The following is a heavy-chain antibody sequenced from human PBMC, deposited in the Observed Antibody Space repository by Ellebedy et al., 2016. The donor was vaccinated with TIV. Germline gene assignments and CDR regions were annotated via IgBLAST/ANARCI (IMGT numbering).Heavy chain of an antibody. Sequence: GESLKISXAASGFTFSSYSMNWVRQAPGKGLEWVSYISSSSSTIYYADSVKGRFTISRDNAKNSLYLQMNSLRDEDTAVYYCARDGLGSSSWYPFDYWGQGTLVTVSS. D-gene: IGHD6-13*01. CDR1: GFTFSSYS. CDR3: ARDGLGSSSWYPFDY. V-gene: IGHV3-48*02. J-gene: IGHJ4*02. CDR2: ISSSSSTI.